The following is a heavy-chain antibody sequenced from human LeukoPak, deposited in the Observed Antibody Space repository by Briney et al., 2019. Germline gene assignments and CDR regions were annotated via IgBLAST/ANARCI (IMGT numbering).Heavy chain of an antibody. CDR3: ARDRGQQWGYYYYYYGMDV. V-gene: IGHV1-18*01. D-gene: IGHD6-19*01. J-gene: IGHJ6*02. CDR1: GGTFSSYG. CDR2: ISAYNGNT. Sequence: GASVKVSCKASGGTFSSYGISWVRQAPGQGLEWMGWISAYNGNTNYAQKLQGRVTMTTDTSTSTAYMELRSLRSDDTAVYYCARDRGQQWGYYYYYYGMDVWGQGTTVTVSS.